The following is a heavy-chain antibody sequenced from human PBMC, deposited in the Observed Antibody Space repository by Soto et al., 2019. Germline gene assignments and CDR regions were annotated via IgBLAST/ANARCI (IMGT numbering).Heavy chain of an antibody. D-gene: IGHD6-13*01. Sequence: EVQLVESGGGLVKPGGSLRLSCAASGFTFSSYSMNWVRQAPGKGLEWVSSISSSSSYIYYADSVKGRFTISRDNAKNSMYLQMNGLRAEDTAVYYCARDREAASLFQPLDSWGQGTLVTVSS. CDR2: ISSSSSYI. CDR1: GFTFSSYS. V-gene: IGHV3-21*01. CDR3: ARDREAASLFQPLDS. J-gene: IGHJ4*02.